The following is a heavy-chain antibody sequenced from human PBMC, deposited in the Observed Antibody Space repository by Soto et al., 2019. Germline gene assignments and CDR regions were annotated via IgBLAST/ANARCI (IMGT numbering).Heavy chain of an antibody. Sequence: SETLSLTCTVFGGSINSGDYYWSRIRQPPGKGLEWIGYINYSGTTYYNPSLKSRVTISVDTSKNQFSLRLSSVTAADTAVYYFARDYEYDSSRIDYRRRGTLVTVSS. V-gene: IGHV4-30-4*01. CDR1: GGSINSGDYY. D-gene: IGHD3-22*01. CDR3: ARDYEYDSSRIDY. CDR2: INYSGTT. J-gene: IGHJ4*02.